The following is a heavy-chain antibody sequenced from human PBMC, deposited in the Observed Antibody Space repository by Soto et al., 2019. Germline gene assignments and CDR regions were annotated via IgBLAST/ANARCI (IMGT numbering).Heavy chain of an antibody. CDR3: ARARRITIFGVVITHPYGMDV. CDR1: GGTFSSYA. Sequence: ASVKVSCKASGGTFSSYAISWVREAPGQGLEWMGGIIPIFGTANYAQKFQGRVTITADESTSTAYMELSSLRSEDTAVYYCARARRITIFGVVITHPYGMDVWGQGTTVTVSS. V-gene: IGHV1-69*13. J-gene: IGHJ6*02. D-gene: IGHD3-3*01. CDR2: IIPIFGTA.